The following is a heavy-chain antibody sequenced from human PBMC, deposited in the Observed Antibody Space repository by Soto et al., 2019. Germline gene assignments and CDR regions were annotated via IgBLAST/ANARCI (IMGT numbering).Heavy chain of an antibody. CDR3: ARVSGIYYYGMDV. D-gene: IGHD3-10*01. Sequence: SETLSLTCTVSGGSISSGGYYWSWIRQPPGKGLEWIGEINHSGSTNYNPSLKSRVTISVDTSKNQFSLKLSSVTAADTAVYYCARVSGIYYYGMDVWGQGTTVTVSS. J-gene: IGHJ6*02. CDR2: INHSGST. V-gene: IGHV4-39*07. CDR1: GGSISSGGYY.